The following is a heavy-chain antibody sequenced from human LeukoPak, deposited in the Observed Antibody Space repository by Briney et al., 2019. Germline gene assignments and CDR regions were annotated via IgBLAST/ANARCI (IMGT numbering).Heavy chain of an antibody. D-gene: IGHD3-10*01. CDR2: IKTDGSIT. J-gene: IGHJ4*02. CDR1: GFSFSVYW. V-gene: IGHV3-74*01. CDR3: ARDGRHYYGSGSYYEYFDY. Sequence: GGSLRLSCAASGFSFSVYWMHWVRQAPGKGPVWVSRIKTDGSITDYADFVKGRFTISRDNSKNTLYLQMNSLRAEDTAVYYCARDGRHYYGSGSYYEYFDYWGQGTLVTVSS.